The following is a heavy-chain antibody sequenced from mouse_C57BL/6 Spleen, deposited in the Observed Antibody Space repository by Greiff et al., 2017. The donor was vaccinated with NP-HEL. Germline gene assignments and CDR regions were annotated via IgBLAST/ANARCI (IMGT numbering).Heavy chain of an antibody. CDR2: INPGSGGT. V-gene: IGHV1-54*01. D-gene: IGHD4-1*01. J-gene: IGHJ2*01. CDR3: ENEEDAGTDY. Sequence: QVQLQQSGAELVRPGTSVKVSCKASGYAFTNYLIEWVKQRPGQGLEWIGVINPGSGGTNYNEKFKGKATLTADKSSSTAYMQLSSLTSEDSAVYFCENEEDAGTDYWGQGTPLTVSS. CDR1: GYAFTNYL.